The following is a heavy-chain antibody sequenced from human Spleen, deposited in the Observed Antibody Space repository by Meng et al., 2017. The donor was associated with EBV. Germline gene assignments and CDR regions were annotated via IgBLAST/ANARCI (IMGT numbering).Heavy chain of an antibody. V-gene: IGHV4-39*01. CDR1: GGSISSSSYY. D-gene: IGHD6-6*01. Sequence: HRRLRDPAPGLLKPSETLSLTCTVSGGSISSSSYYWGWIRQPPGKGLEWIGSIYDSGSTYYNPSLESRLTISVDTSKNQFSLKLSSVSAADTAVYYCASKIEYTSPVYWGQGTLVTVSS. CDR3: ASKIEYTSPVY. J-gene: IGHJ4*02. CDR2: IYDSGST.